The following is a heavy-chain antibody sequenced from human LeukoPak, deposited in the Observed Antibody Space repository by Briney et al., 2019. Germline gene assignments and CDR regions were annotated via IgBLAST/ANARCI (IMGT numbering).Heavy chain of an antibody. CDR3: ARDQRQAGDWLSNDY. CDR1: GFTFSSYA. D-gene: IGHD3-9*01. Sequence: GGSLRLSCAASGFTFSSYAMSWVRQAPGKGLEWVSAISGSGGSTYYADSVKGRFTISRDNSKNTLYLQMNSLRAEDTAVYYCARDQRQAGDWLSNDYWGQGTLVTVSS. V-gene: IGHV3-23*01. CDR2: ISGSGGST. J-gene: IGHJ4*02.